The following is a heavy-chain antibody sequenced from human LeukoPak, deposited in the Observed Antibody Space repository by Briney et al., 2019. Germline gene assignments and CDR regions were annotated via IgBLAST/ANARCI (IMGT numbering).Heavy chain of an antibody. J-gene: IGHJ4*02. V-gene: IGHV4-59*01. Sequence: PSETLSLTCTVSGVSISSYYWSWIRQPPGKGLEWIGYIYYSGSTNYNPSLKSRVTISVDTSKNQFSLKLSSVTAADTAVYYCARAWDYYDSSGDHIHFDYWGQGTLVTVSS. D-gene: IGHD3-22*01. CDR2: IYYSGST. CDR3: ARAWDYYDSSGDHIHFDY. CDR1: GVSISSYY.